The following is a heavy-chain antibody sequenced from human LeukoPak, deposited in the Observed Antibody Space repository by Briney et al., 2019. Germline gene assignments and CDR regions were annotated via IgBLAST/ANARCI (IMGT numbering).Heavy chain of an antibody. J-gene: IGHJ4*02. Sequence: SETLSLTCTVSGGSISSYYWSWIRQPPGKGLEWIGYIYYSGSTNYNPSLKGRVTISVDTSKNQFSLKLSSVTAADTAVYYCARNGRDGYPNFDYWGQGTLVTVSS. D-gene: IGHD5-24*01. CDR1: GGSISSYY. CDR3: ARNGRDGYPNFDY. CDR2: IYYSGST. V-gene: IGHV4-59*01.